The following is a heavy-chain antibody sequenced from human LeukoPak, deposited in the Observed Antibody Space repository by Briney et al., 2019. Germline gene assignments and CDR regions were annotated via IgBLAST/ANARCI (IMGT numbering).Heavy chain of an antibody. D-gene: IGHD4-23*01. CDR3: TKDVTGRDYAGDC. J-gene: IGHJ4*02. CDR2: IKQDGREK. Sequence: PGGSLRLSCAASGFTFSSYWMSWVRQAPGKGLEWVANIKQDGREKYYVDSVKGRFTISRDNAKNSLYLQMNSLRAEDAAVYYCTKDVTGRDYAGDCWGQGTLVTVSS. CDR1: GFTFSSYW. V-gene: IGHV3-7*03.